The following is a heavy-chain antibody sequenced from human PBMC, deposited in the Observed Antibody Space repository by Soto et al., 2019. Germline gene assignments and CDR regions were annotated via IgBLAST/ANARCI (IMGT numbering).Heavy chain of an antibody. CDR2: ISAYNGNT. V-gene: IGHV1-18*01. Sequence: QVQLVQSGAEVKKPGASVKVSCKASGYTFTSYGISWVRQAPGQGLEWMGWISAYNGNTNYAQKLQGRVTMTTDTSTSTAYIELRSLRSDDTAVYYCARDLEDMITFGGVIVNLFDYWCHGTLVTVSS. CDR3: ARDLEDMITFGGVIVNLFDY. J-gene: IGHJ4*01. D-gene: IGHD3-16*02. CDR1: GYTFTSYG.